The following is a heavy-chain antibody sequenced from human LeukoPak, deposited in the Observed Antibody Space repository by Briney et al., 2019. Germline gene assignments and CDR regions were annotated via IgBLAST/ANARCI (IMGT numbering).Heavy chain of an antibody. CDR1: GFALRSSA. J-gene: IGHJ4*02. CDR2: IDDSGETT. V-gene: IGHV3-23*01. Sequence: GGSLRSSCAASGFALRSSAMSWVRLAPGKGLGWVSTIDDSGETTYYADSVKGRFTISRDNSKNTLYLQLTSLRVEDTAVYYCAKVATWPYFYSWGPGTLVTVSS. CDR3: AKVATWPYFYS.